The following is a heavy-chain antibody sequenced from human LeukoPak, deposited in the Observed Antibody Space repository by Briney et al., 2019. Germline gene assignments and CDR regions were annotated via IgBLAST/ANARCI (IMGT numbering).Heavy chain of an antibody. CDR2: IYYSGST. D-gene: IGHD3-10*01. J-gene: IGHJ4*02. CDR1: GGSISSGDYY. CDR3: ARVCSYYYGSGSYRPTDY. V-gene: IGHV4-30-4*01. Sequence: PSETLSLTCTVSGGSISSGDYYWSWIRQPPGKGLEWIGYIYYSGSTYYNPSLKSRVTISVDTSKNQFSLKLSSVTAADTAVYYCARVCSYYYGSGSYRPTDYWGQGTLVTVSS.